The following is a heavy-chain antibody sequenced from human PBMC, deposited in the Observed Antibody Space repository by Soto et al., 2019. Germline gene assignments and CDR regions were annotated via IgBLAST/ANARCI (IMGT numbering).Heavy chain of an antibody. D-gene: IGHD6-19*01. CDR3: AKDGNWLDVFLEL. CDR2: SSTSGRST. Sequence: PGGSLRLSCVVSGIDFSNYAMTWVRQAPGKGLEWVAISSTSGRSTYHADSVRGRFTISRENSKNTLYLHMTNLRAEDTAVYYCAKDGNWLDVFLELWGQGTPVPVSS. J-gene: IGHJ4*02. CDR1: GIDFSNYA. V-gene: IGHV3-23*01.